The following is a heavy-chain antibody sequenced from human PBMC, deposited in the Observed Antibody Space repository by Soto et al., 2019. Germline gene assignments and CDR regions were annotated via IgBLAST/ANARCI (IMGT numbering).Heavy chain of an antibody. CDR1: GGTFSSYT. D-gene: IGHD4-17*01. V-gene: IGHV1-69*02. CDR3: AWAETDYLYNFDY. Sequence: SVKVSCKASGGTFSSYTISWVRQAPGQGLEWMGRIIPILGIANYAQKFQGRVTITADKSTSTAYMELSSLRSEDTAVYYCAWAETDYLYNFDYWGQGTLVTVSS. CDR2: IIPILGIA. J-gene: IGHJ4*02.